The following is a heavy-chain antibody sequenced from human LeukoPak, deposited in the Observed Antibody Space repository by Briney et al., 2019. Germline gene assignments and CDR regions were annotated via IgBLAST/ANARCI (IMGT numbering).Heavy chain of an antibody. CDR3: ARDSEKVRGVIAPLDY. J-gene: IGHJ4*02. CDR1: GFTVSSNY. Sequence: GGSMRLSCAASGFTVSSNYMSWVRQAPGKGLEWVSVIYSGGSTYYADSVKGRFTISRDNSKNTLYLQMNSLRAEDTAVYYCARDSEKVRGVIAPLDYWGQGTLVTVSS. D-gene: IGHD3-10*01. V-gene: IGHV3-66*01. CDR2: IYSGGST.